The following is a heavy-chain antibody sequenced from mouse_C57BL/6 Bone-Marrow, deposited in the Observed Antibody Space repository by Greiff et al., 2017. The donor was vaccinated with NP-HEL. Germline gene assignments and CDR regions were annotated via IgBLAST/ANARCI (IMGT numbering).Heavy chain of an antibody. D-gene: IGHD2-2*01. CDR3: AIWLGGYYFDY. J-gene: IGHJ2*01. V-gene: IGHV1-81*01. CDR2: IYPRSGNT. CDR1: GYTFTSYG. Sequence: QVQLQQSGAELARPGASVKLSCTASGYTFTSYGISWVKQRTGQGLEWIGEIYPRSGNTYYNEKFKGKATLTADKSSSTAYMELRSLTSEDSAVYFCAIWLGGYYFDYWGQGTTLTVSS.